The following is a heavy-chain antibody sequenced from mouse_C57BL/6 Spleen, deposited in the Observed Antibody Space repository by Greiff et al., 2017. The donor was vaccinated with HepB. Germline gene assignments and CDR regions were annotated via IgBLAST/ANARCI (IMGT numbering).Heavy chain of an antibody. CDR3: ARDTTVNYAMDY. Sequence: VKLQESGAELVRPGTSVKVSCKASGYAFTNYLIEWVKQRPGQGLEWIGVINPGSGGTNYNEKFKGKATLTADKSSSTAYMQLSSLTSEDSAVYFCARDTTVNYAMDYWGQGTSVTVSS. V-gene: IGHV1-54*01. D-gene: IGHD1-1*01. CDR1: GYAFTNYL. J-gene: IGHJ4*01. CDR2: INPGSGGT.